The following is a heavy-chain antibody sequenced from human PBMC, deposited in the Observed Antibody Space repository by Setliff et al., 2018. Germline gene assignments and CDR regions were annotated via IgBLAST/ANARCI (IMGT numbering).Heavy chain of an antibody. Sequence: ASVKVSCKTSGYTFTTYAINWVRQAPGQGLEWMGWINTNTGNPTYAQDFTGRFVFSLDTSVSTAYLQISSLKAEDTAVYYCTRDLGYCSTTSCHGDWFDPWGRGTLVTGSS. V-gene: IGHV7-4-1*02. CDR2: INTNTGNP. CDR3: TRDLGYCSTTSCHGDWFDP. CDR1: GYTFTTYA. D-gene: IGHD2-2*01. J-gene: IGHJ5*02.